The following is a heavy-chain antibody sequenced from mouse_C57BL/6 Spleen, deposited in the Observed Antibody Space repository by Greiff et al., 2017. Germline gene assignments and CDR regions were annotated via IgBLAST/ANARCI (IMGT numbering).Heavy chain of an antibody. Sequence: QVQLQQPGAELVRPGSSVKLSCKASGYTFTSYWMHWVKQRPIQGLEWIGNIDPSDSETHYNQKFKDKATLTVDKSSSTAYMQLSSLTSEDSAVYYCARSHYYGSSYVDYWGQGTTLPVSS. D-gene: IGHD1-1*01. CDR3: ARSHYYGSSYVDY. V-gene: IGHV1-52*01. J-gene: IGHJ2*01. CDR2: IDPSDSET. CDR1: GYTFTSYW.